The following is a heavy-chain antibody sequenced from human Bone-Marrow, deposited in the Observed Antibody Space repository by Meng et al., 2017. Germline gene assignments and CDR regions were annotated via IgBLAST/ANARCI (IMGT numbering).Heavy chain of an antibody. CDR2: ISGTGGGT. V-gene: IGHV3-23*01. J-gene: IGHJ4*02. CDR1: GFTFSTYA. CDR3: AKDQHGGGEVANTNGYFDY. D-gene: IGHD5-12*01. Sequence: GESLKISCAASGFTFSTYALSWVRRAPGKGLEWVSAISGTGGGTFYADSVKGRFTISRDNSKNTLCLQMNSLRAEDTAVYYCAKDQHGGGEVANTNGYFDYWGQGTLVTVSS.